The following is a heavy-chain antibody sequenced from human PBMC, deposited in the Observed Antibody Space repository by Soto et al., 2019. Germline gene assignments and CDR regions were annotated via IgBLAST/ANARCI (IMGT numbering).Heavy chain of an antibody. CDR1: GFTFSDYY. J-gene: IGHJ6*03. Sequence: GGSLRLSCAASGFTFSDYYMSWIRQAPGKGLEWVSYISSSGSTIYYADSVKGRFTISRDNAKNSLYLQMNSLRAEDTAVYYCAGLDYYYYYMDVWGKGTTVTVSS. D-gene: IGHD3-16*01. CDR3: AGLDYYYYYMDV. V-gene: IGHV3-11*01. CDR2: ISSSGSTI.